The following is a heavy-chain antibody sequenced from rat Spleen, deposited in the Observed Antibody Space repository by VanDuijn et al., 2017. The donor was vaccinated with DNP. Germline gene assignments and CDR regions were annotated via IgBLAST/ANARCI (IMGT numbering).Heavy chain of an antibody. V-gene: IGHV5-25*01. D-gene: IGHD1-1*01. CDR2: ISAGGGST. CDR1: GFTFNDYY. Sequence: EVQLVESDGGLVQPGRSLKLSCAVSGFTFNDYYMAWVRQAPAKGLEWVTSISAGGGSTYYPDSVKGRFTISRDNAENTVYLQMNSLRSEDTANYYCAKSLITTGNWFAYWGQGTLVTVSS. J-gene: IGHJ3*01. CDR3: AKSLITTGNWFAY.